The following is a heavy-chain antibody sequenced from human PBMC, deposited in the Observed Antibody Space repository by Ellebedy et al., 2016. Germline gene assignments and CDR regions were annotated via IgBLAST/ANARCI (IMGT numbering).Heavy chain of an antibody. V-gene: IGHV3-33*01. CDR2: IWYDGSNK. J-gene: IGHJ4*02. CDR1: GFTFSSYG. CDR3: ARDWRSIFGVVSPDY. D-gene: IGHD3-3*01. Sequence: GGSLRLXXAASGFTFSSYGMHWVRQAPGKGLEWVAVIWYDGSNKYYADSVKGRFTISRDNSKNTLYLQMNSLRAEDTAVYYCARDWRSIFGVVSPDYWGQGTLVTVSS.